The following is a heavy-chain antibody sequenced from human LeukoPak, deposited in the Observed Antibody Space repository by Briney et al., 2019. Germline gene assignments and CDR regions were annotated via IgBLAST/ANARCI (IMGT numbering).Heavy chain of an antibody. V-gene: IGHV3-48*04. Sequence: GGSLRLSCAASGFTFSSYSMNWVRQAPGKGLEWVSYISSSSSTIYYADSVKGRFTISRDNAKNSLYLQMNSLRAEDTAVYYCAKADCGGDCSMFDYWGQGTLATVSS. J-gene: IGHJ4*02. CDR3: AKADCGGDCSMFDY. D-gene: IGHD2-21*01. CDR1: GFTFSSYS. CDR2: ISSSSSTI.